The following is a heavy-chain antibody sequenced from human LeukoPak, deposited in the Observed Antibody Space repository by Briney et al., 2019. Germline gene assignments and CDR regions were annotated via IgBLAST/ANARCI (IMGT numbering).Heavy chain of an antibody. V-gene: IGHV1-46*01. J-gene: IGHJ4*02. Sequence: ASVKVSCKASGYTFTSYYMHWVRQAPGQGLEWMGIINPGGGSTSYAQKFQGRVTMTRDTSTSTVYMELSSLRSEDTAVYYCARDLQWLVHGGGYYFDYWGQGTLLTVSS. CDR3: ARDLQWLVHGGGYYFDY. CDR2: INPGGGST. CDR1: GYTFTSYY. D-gene: IGHD6-19*01.